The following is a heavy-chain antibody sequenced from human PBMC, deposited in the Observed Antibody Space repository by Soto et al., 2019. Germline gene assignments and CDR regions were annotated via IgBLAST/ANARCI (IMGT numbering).Heavy chain of an antibody. CDR3: ARGSYYYDSSGYSLLRGALDY. D-gene: IGHD3-22*01. CDR1: GGSISSGDYY. Sequence: PSETLSLTCTVSGGSISSGDYYWSWIRQPPGKGLEWIGYIYYSGSTYYNPSLKSRVTISVDTSKNQFSLKLSSVTAADTAVYYCARGSYYYDSSGYSLLRGALDYWGQGTLVTVSS. J-gene: IGHJ4*02. V-gene: IGHV4-30-4*01. CDR2: IYYSGST.